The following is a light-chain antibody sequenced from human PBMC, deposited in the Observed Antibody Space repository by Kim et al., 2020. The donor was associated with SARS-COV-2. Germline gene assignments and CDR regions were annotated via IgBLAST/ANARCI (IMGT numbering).Light chain of an antibody. V-gene: IGLV2-8*01. CDR1: SSDVGGYNY. CDR3: SSYAGSNNLV. J-gene: IGLJ2*01. Sequence: GQSVTTSCTGTSSDVGGYNYVSWYQQHPGKAPKLMIYEVSKRPSGVPDRFSGSKPGNTASLTVSGLQAEDEADYYCSSYAGSNNLVFGGGTQLTVL. CDR2: EVS.